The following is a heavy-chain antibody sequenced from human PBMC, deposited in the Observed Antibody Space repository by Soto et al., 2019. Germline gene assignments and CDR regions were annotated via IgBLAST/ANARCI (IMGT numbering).Heavy chain of an antibody. D-gene: IGHD3-10*01. CDR1: GYIFTLYW. CDR3: ARGHYGNAFDI. CDR2: IYPDDSEI. J-gene: IGHJ3*02. Sequence: GESLKISCKGSGYIFTLYWIGWVRQMPGKGLEWMGIIYPDDSEIRYSPSFQGQVTISADKSISTAYLQWSSLKASDTAMYYCARGHYGNAFDIWGQGTMVTVSS. V-gene: IGHV5-51*01.